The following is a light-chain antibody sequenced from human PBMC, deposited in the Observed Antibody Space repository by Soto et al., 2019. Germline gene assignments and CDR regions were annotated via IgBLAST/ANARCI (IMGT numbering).Light chain of an antibody. J-gene: IGKJ4*01. V-gene: IGKV3-20*01. CDR3: QQYRSSPLT. CDR1: QSVSSSY. CDR2: GTS. Sequence: EIVLTQSPGTLSLSPGERATLSCRASQSVSSSYLAWYQQKPGQAPRLLIYGTSSRATGIPDRFSGSGSGTDFTLTISRLEPEYFGVYYCQQYRSSPLTYGGGTKVEIK.